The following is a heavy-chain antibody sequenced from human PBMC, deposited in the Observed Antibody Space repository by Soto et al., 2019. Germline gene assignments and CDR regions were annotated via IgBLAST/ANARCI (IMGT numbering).Heavy chain of an antibody. CDR3: ARDLWGYCGTDCYPLDV. CDR2: LYNTGST. Sequence: PSETLSLTCTVSGSSISRYYWSWIRQPPGKGLEWIGYLYNTGSTIYNPSLESRVTISVDTSKNQFSLKLISVTAADTAMYYCARDLWGYCGTDCYPLDVWGPGTTVTVS. V-gene: IGHV4-59*01. J-gene: IGHJ6*02. D-gene: IGHD2-21*02. CDR1: GSSISRYY.